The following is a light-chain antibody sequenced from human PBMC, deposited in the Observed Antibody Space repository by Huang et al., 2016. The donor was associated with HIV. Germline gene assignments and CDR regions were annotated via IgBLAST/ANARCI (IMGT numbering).Light chain of an antibody. V-gene: IGKV3-15*01. CDR2: GAS. CDR1: LTVSTN. Sequence: ERVMTQSPATVSLSPGERATLSCRASLTVSTNLAWYQQRPGQAPRLLIYGASTRATVIPARFSGGGSGAEFTLTISSLQSEDFAVYYCQQYDNWPLTFGGGTKVQIK. J-gene: IGKJ4*01. CDR3: QQYDNWPLT.